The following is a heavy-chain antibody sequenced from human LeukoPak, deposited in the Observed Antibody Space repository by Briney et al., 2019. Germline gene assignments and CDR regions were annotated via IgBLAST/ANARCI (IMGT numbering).Heavy chain of an antibody. V-gene: IGHV3-7*01. D-gene: IGHD3-3*01. CDR1: GFTFSSYW. CDR3: ARATITPTYYDFWSGYYTRYYFDY. Sequence: GGSLRLSCAASGFTFSSYWMSWVRQAPGKGLEWVANIKQDGSEKYYVDSAKGRFTISRDNAKNSLYLQMNSLRAEDTAVYYCARATITPTYYDFWSGYYTRYYFDYWGQGTLVTVSS. J-gene: IGHJ4*02. CDR2: IKQDGSEK.